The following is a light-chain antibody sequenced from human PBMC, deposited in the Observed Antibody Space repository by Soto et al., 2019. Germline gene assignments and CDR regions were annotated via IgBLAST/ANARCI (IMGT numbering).Light chain of an antibody. CDR1: QSITNY. Sequence: DIQMTQSPSSLSVSVGDRVTITCRASQSITNYLNWYQQKPGKAPRLLVYAASSLQSGVPSRFSGNGSGTDFTLTISSLHPEDFASYYCQQSDRYPYTFGQGTKLEIK. CDR3: QQSDRYPYT. V-gene: IGKV1-39*01. J-gene: IGKJ2*01. CDR2: AAS.